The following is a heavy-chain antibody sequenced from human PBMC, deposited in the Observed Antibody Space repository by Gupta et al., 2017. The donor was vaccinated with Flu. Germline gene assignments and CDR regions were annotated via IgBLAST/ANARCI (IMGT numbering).Heavy chain of an antibody. CDR2: IWYDGSRK. J-gene: IGHJ6*04. CDR3: VDLVAFTDAVDV. V-gene: IGHV3-33*01. Sequence: VRQAPGKGLEWVAGIWYDGSRKHYADSVKGRFTISRDNSKNTLYLQMNSLRAEDTADYYCVDLVAFTDAVDVWGEGTTVTVSS. D-gene: IGHD2-8*02.